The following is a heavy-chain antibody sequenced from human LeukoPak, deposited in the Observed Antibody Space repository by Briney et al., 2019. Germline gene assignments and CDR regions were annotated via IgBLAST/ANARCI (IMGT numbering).Heavy chain of an antibody. CDR2: ISPHSTAR. V-gene: IGHV1-2*02. CDR3: AREGTGTLRKDFDS. D-gene: IGHD1-1*01. Sequence: ASVKVSCKSSGFTFSDHFIHWVRPAPGRGLEWMAYISPHSTARSSAEKFQGRVTLTRDTSMSTVYMELTGLTSDDTAVYYCAREGTGTLRKDFDSWGQGTLVTVSS. CDR1: GFTFSDHF. J-gene: IGHJ4*02.